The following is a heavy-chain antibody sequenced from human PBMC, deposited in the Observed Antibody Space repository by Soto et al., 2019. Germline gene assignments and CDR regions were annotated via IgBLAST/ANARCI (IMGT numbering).Heavy chain of an antibody. D-gene: IGHD6-19*01. CDR3: ARGGWKLFDY. J-gene: IGHJ4*02. V-gene: IGHV4-59*01. Sequence: SATLSLTCAVSGGSISSYYWSWIRQPPGKGLEWIGYIYYGGSTNYNPSLKSRVTISVDTSKNQFSLKLSSVTAADTAVYYCARGGWKLFDYWGQGTLVTVSS. CDR1: GGSISSYY. CDR2: IYYGGST.